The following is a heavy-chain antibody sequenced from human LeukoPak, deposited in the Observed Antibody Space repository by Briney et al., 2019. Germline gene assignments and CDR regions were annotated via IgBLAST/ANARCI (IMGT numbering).Heavy chain of an antibody. CDR3: AKDSSVLRYFDRGDRQINYFDY. Sequence: GGSLRLSCAASGFTFSSYGMHWVRQAPGKGLEWVAVISYDGSNKYYADSVKGRFTISRDNSKNTLYLQMNSLRAEDTAVYYCAKDSSVLRYFDRGDRQINYFDYWGQGTLVTVSS. CDR1: GFTFSSYG. J-gene: IGHJ4*02. CDR2: ISYDGSNK. V-gene: IGHV3-30*18. D-gene: IGHD3-9*01.